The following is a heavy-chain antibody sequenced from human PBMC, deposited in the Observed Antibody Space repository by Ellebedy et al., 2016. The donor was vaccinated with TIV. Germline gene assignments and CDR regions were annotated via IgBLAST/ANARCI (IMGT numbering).Heavy chain of an antibody. CDR1: GFTFRNFW. CDR2: IKEDGSKK. Sequence: GESLKISCAGSGFTFRNFWMSWVRQAPRKGLEWVANIKEDGSKKYYVDSVKGRFTVSRDNAKNSLYLQMSSLRAEDTAVYYCAISTDWTRTGYWGQGTLVTVSS. D-gene: IGHD1-14*01. J-gene: IGHJ4*02. CDR3: AISTDWTRTGY. V-gene: IGHV3-7*01.